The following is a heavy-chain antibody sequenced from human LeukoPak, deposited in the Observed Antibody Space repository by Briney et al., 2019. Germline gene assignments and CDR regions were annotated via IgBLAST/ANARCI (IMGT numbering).Heavy chain of an antibody. Sequence: PGGFLRLSCAASGLAFSRYAMSWVRQAPGKGLEWVSTISGSGGTTYYADSVKGRFTISRDNSKNTLYLQMISLRVEDTAIYYCAHQPGGGLVDGGDYWGQGTLVTVSS. J-gene: IGHJ4*02. CDR3: AHQPGGGLVDGGDY. D-gene: IGHD6-19*01. CDR1: GLAFSRYA. CDR2: ISGSGGTT. V-gene: IGHV3-23*01.